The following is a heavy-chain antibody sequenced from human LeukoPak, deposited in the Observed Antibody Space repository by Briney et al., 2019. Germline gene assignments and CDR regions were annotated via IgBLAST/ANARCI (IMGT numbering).Heavy chain of an antibody. CDR2: IHYTGST. D-gene: IGHD5-18*01. Sequence: PSETLSLTCAVSGGSISSISSNNWAWIRQPPGKGLELIAAIHYTGSTYYNPSFMSRVTISVDTSKNQFSLKLNSLTATDTAVYYCARLPTGYPNWFDTWGQGILVTVSS. J-gene: IGHJ5*02. V-gene: IGHV4-39*01. CDR1: GGSISSISSNN. CDR3: ARLPTGYPNWFDT.